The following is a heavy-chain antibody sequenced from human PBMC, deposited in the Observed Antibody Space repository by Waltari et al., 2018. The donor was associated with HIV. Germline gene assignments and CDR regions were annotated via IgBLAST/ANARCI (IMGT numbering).Heavy chain of an antibody. Sequence: QVQLVQSGSEVKKPGSSVKVSCKASGGTFSSYAITWGGQAPGQGPEWMGDNIPILGKTNLAQSIQGGVTLTADQSTSTAYMELSSLRSEDTAMYYCARENSHDYGDYRSAFDIWGQGTMVTVSS. CDR1: GGTFSSYA. CDR2: NIPILGKT. V-gene: IGHV1-69*04. CDR3: ARENSHDYGDYRSAFDI. D-gene: IGHD4-17*01. J-gene: IGHJ3*02.